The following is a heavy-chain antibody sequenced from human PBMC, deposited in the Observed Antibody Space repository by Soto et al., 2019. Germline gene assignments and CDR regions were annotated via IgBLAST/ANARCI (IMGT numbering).Heavy chain of an antibody. CDR1: GGSSGGGDYY. J-gene: IGHJ4*02. V-gene: IGHV4-30-4*01. CDR2: IYHSGST. CDR3: ARRWGRNFDY. D-gene: IGHD2-15*01. Sequence: SETLSLTCTVSGGSSGGGDYYWSWIRQSPGKGLEWIGCIYHSGSTYYNPSLKSRVTISVDTSKNQFSLKLSSVTAADTAVYYCARRWGRNFDYWGQGTLVTVSS.